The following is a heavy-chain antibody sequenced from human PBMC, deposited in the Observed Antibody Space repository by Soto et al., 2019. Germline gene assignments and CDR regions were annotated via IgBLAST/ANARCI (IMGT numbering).Heavy chain of an antibody. J-gene: IGHJ6*02. Sequence: SETLSLTCTVSGGSISSGDYYWSWIRQPPGKGLEWIGHIYYSGSTYYNPSLKSRVTISVDTSKNQFSLKLSSVTAADTAVYYCARDNILGILYGGMDVWGQGTTVTVSS. CDR3: ARDNILGILYGGMDV. CDR1: GGSISSGDYY. D-gene: IGHD3-3*01. V-gene: IGHV4-30-4*01. CDR2: IYYSGST.